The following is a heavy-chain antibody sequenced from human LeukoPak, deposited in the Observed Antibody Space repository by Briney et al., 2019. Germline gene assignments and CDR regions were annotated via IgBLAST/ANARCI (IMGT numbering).Heavy chain of an antibody. CDR2: MSSSSTTI. CDR1: GFTFSSYS. D-gene: IGHD2-8*01. Sequence: PGGSLRLSCAASGFTFSSYSMNWDRQAPGKGLEWVSYMSSSSTTINYADSVKGRFTISSDNAKSSLYLQMNSLRAEDTAVYYCARGEWALFDYWGQGTLVTVSS. V-gene: IGHV3-48*01. J-gene: IGHJ4*02. CDR3: ARGEWALFDY.